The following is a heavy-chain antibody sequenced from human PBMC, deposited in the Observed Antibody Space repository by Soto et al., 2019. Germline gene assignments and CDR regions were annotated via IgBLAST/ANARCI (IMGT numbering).Heavy chain of an antibody. CDR2: IYYSGST. Sequence: SETLSLTCTVSGGSISSYYWSWIRQPPGKGLEWIGYIYYSGSTNYNPSLKSRVTISVDTSKNQFSLKLSSVTAADTAAYYCARGLRDSSGYYHVQYFQHWGQGTLVTVS. CDR1: GGSISSYY. J-gene: IGHJ1*01. D-gene: IGHD3-22*01. V-gene: IGHV4-59*12. CDR3: ARGLRDSSGYYHVQYFQH.